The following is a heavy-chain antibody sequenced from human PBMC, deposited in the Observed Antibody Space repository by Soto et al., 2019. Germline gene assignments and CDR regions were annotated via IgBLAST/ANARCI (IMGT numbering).Heavy chain of an antibody. CDR2: IYKSTTT. D-gene: IGHD2-15*01. V-gene: IGHV4-30-4*01. Sequence: SETLSLTCSVSGYSISTVDYFWAWIRQPPGQSLEYIGYIYKSTTTYYNPSFESRVAISLDTSKSQFSLNVTSVTAADTAVYFCARGRYCLTGRCFPNWFDSWGQGTLVTVYS. J-gene: IGHJ5*01. CDR3: ARGRYCLTGRCFPNWFDS. CDR1: GYSISTVDYF.